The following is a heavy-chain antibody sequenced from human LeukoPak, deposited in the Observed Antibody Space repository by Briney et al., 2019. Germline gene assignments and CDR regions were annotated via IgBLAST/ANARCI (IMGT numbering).Heavy chain of an antibody. Sequence: GESLRLSCRGYGLKFVHYWMSWVRQAPGKGLEWIGRVKSKRDGEIIDYAASVNGRFTVSRDDSKSTLYLQMNNLKTEDTGVYYCTTDPRDWGQGTLVTVFS. J-gene: IGHJ4*02. CDR1: GLKFVHYW. V-gene: IGHV3-15*01. CDR3: TTDPRD. CDR2: VKSKRDGEII.